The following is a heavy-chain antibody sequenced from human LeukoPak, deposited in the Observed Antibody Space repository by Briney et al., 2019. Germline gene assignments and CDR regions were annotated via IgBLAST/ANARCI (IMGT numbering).Heavy chain of an antibody. D-gene: IGHD2/OR15-2a*01. CDR1: GGTFSSYA. CDR2: ISGYNGKT. CDR3: ARDRIDSSPDYYMDV. Sequence: ASVKVSCKASGGTFSSYAISWVRQAPGQGLEWMGWISGYNGKTKYIQSLQGRVTMTIDTSASTAYMELRSLRSDDTAVYYCARDRIDSSPDYYMDVWGKGTTVTVSS. J-gene: IGHJ6*03. V-gene: IGHV1-18*01.